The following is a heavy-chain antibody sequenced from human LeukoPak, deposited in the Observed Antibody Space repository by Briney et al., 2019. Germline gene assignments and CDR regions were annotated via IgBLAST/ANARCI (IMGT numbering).Heavy chain of an antibody. J-gene: IGHJ4*02. CDR2: INADGSST. Sequence: GGSLRFSCAASGFTFSTYWMHWVRQAPGKGLVWVSLINADGSSTTYADSVKGRFTISRDNAKSTLYLQMNSLRAEDTAVYYCARDRGHTFDYWGQGTLVTVSS. V-gene: IGHV3-74*01. CDR1: GFTFSTYW. CDR3: ARDRGHTFDY.